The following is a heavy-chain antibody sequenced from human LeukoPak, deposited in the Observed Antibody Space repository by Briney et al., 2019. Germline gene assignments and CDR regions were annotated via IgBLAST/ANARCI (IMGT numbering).Heavy chain of an antibody. Sequence: ASVKVSCKASGYTFNGYYMHWVRQAPGQGLEWMGWINPNSGGTNYAQKFQGRVTMTRDTSISTAYMELSRLRSDDTAVYYCARVTSSGWEGAYYFDYWGQGTLVTVSS. J-gene: IGHJ4*02. CDR2: INPNSGGT. D-gene: IGHD6-19*01. CDR3: ARVTSSGWEGAYYFDY. CDR1: GYTFNGYY. V-gene: IGHV1-2*02.